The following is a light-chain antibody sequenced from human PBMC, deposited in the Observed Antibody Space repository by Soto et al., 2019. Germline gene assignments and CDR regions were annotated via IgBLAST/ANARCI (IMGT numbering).Light chain of an antibody. V-gene: IGKV1-39*01. Sequence: IQMTQSPSALAASVGDRSTITCRAIQSYTHYLNWYQQKPGKAPILLIYSASTLQSGVPSRFSGSGSGTDFTLTISTLQPEAFETDFCHQSYDTRMSTFGQGTKLEI. CDR3: HQSYDTRMST. CDR1: QSYTHY. CDR2: SAS. J-gene: IGKJ2*01.